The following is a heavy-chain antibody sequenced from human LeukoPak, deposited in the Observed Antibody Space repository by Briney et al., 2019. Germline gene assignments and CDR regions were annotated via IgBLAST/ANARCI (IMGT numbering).Heavy chain of an antibody. V-gene: IGHV1-69*04. CDR2: IIPIFGIA. Sequence: VASVKVSCKASGGTLSSYAISWVRQAPGQGLEWMGRIIPIFGIASYAQKFQGRVTITADKSTSTAYMELSSLRSGDTAVYYCARVSSSWVNGRDWFDPWGQGTLVTVSS. D-gene: IGHD6-13*01. CDR3: ARVSSSWVNGRDWFDP. J-gene: IGHJ5*02. CDR1: GGTLSSYA.